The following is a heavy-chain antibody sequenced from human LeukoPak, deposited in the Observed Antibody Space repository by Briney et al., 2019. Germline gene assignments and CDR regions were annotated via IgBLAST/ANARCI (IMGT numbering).Heavy chain of an antibody. CDR3: ARDSRFGKLLIPNFDY. D-gene: IGHD3-10*01. CDR1: EFTFSNYN. J-gene: IGHJ4*02. CDR2: ITSRSSSI. V-gene: IGHV3-48*02. Sequence: GGSLRLSCAASEFTFSNYNMNWVRQAPGKGLEWVSYITSRSSSIYYPDSVKGRFTISRDNAQNPLYLQMNSLRDEDTAVYYCARDSRFGKLLIPNFDYWGQGTLVTVSS.